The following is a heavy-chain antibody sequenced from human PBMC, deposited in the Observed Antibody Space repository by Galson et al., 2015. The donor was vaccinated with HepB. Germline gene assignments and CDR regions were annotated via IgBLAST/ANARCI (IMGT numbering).Heavy chain of an antibody. J-gene: IGHJ4*02. V-gene: IGHV3-7*03. CDR3: AKDHITGWSFDS. D-gene: IGHD6-19*01. Sequence: SLRLSCAASGFTFSTYWMYWVRQAPGKGLEWVAAIKTDGSDNYYADSVKGRCTISSDNADNSLYLQINSLRNEDTAVYYCAKDHITGWSFDSWGQGTLVTGSS. CDR2: IKTDGSDN. CDR1: GFTFSTYW.